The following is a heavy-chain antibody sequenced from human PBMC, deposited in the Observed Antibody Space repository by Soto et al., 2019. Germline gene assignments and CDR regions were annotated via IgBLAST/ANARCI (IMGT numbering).Heavy chain of an antibody. Sequence: GGSLRLSCAASGFIFSTYSMNWVRQAPGKGLEWVSYISTSTSTIYYADSVKGRFTISRDNAKNSLYLQMNSLRDEDTAVYFCARDGRARSAYSSDYYYFSSMDVWGQGTTVTVSS. V-gene: IGHV3-48*02. D-gene: IGHD3-3*01. CDR3: ARDGRARSAYSSDYYYFSSMDV. J-gene: IGHJ6*02. CDR1: GFIFSTYS. CDR2: ISTSTSTI.